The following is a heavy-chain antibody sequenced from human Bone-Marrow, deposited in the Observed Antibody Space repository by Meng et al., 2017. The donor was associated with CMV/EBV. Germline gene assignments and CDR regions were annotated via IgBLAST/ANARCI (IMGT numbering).Heavy chain of an antibody. Sequence: GESLKISCAASGFTVSSNYMSWVRQAPGKGLEWVSVIYSGGSTYYADSVKGRFTISRDNSKNTLYLQMNSLRSEDTAVYYCAADRSGYPFYNYYYNDLHVWGQGTTVTVSS. CDR2: IYSGGST. J-gene: IGHJ6*02. V-gene: IGHV3-53*05. CDR3: AADRSGYPFYNYYYNDLHV. D-gene: IGHD3-22*01. CDR1: GFTVSSNY.